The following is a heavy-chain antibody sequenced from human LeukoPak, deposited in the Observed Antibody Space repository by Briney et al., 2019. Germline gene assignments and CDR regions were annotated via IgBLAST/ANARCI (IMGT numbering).Heavy chain of an antibody. V-gene: IGHV3-7*01. CDR3: AREDDGFDI. Sequence: PGGSLRLSCAASGFTFSNSWMTWVRQAPGKGLEWVANIRQDGGEKYYVDSVKGRFTISRDNAENSLFLQMNSLRGEDTAVYFCAREDDGFDIWGQGTPVTVSS. CDR2: IRQDGGEK. CDR1: GFTFSNSW. J-gene: IGHJ3*02.